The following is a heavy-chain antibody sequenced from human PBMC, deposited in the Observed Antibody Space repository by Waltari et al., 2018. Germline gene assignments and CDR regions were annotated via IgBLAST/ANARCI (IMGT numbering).Heavy chain of an antibody. CDR1: GFPVSRDS. CDR2: IYSGGSA. J-gene: IGHJ4*02. D-gene: IGHD3-10*01. V-gene: IGHV3-53*01. CDR3: ARGHRGSRPL. Sequence: EVRLVESGGDLVQPGGSLRLSCAASGFPVSRDSMNWRRQAPGKGLEWVSVIYSGGSANYTDSVKGRFIVSRDNSRNTLYLQMNGLRADDTAIYYCARGHRGSRPLWGQGTLVTVSS.